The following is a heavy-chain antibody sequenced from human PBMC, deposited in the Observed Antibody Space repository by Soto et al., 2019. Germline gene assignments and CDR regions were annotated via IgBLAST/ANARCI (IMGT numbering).Heavy chain of an antibody. Sequence: QVPLVQSGAEVKKPGASVKVSCKASGYTFTSYDINWVRQATGQGLEWMGWMNPNSGNTGYAQKFQGRVTMTRNTSISTAYMELSSLRSEDTAVYYCARVYSSGWYDYYYYYGMDVWGQGTTVTVSS. CDR1: GYTFTSYD. CDR2: MNPNSGNT. V-gene: IGHV1-8*01. J-gene: IGHJ6*02. D-gene: IGHD6-19*01. CDR3: ARVYSSGWYDYYYYYGMDV.